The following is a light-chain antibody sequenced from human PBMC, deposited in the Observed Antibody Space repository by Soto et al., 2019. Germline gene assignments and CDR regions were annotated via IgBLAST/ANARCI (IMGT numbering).Light chain of an antibody. J-gene: IGKJ5*01. CDR2: AAY. CDR3: QQSYSSPRT. Sequence: DIQRTQSPSSLSPAGGDRINITCRASQTISGYLNWYQQKPGKAPKVLIYAAYSLQSGVTSRFSGSGPGTHFTITLRSLQPEDFATSYCQQSYSSPRTFGQGTRLEIK. CDR1: QTISGY. V-gene: IGKV1-39*01.